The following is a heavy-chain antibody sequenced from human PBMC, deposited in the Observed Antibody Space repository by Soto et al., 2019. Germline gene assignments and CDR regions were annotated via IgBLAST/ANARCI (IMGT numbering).Heavy chain of an antibody. V-gene: IGHV4-31*03. D-gene: IGHD3-22*01. Sequence: NPSETLSLTCTVSGGSISSGGYYWSWIRQHPGKGLEWIGYIYYGGSTYYNPSLKSRATISGDTSKNQFSLKLSSVTAADTAVYYCARGGYYYENSGTNAYDYWGQGILVTVYS. CDR3: ARGGYYYENSGTNAYDY. CDR1: GGSISSGGYY. J-gene: IGHJ4*01. CDR2: IYYGGST.